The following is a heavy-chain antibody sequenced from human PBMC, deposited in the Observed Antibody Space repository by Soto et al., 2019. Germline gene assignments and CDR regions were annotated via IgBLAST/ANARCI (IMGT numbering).Heavy chain of an antibody. CDR2: IIPIFGTA. CDR3: ASRIEYSSSSNNFDY. CDR1: GGTFSSYA. Sequence: SVKVSCKASGGTFSSYAISWVRQAPGQGLEWMGGIIPIFGTANYAQKFQGRVTITADESTSTAYMELSSLRSEDTAVYYCASRIEYSSSSNNFDYWGQGTLVTVFS. V-gene: IGHV1-69*13. D-gene: IGHD6-6*01. J-gene: IGHJ4*02.